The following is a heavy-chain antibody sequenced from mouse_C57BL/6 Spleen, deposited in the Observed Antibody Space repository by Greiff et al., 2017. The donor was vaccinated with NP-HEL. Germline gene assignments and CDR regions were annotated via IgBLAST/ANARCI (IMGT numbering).Heavy chain of an antibody. CDR2: IYPGSGNT. CDR1: GYTFTDYY. D-gene: IGHD2-2*01. CDR3: AHYGYDVAY. Sequence: QVQLQQSGAELVRPGASVKLSCKASGYTFTDYYINWVKQRPGQGLEWIARIYPGSGNTYYNEKFKGKATLTAEKSSSTAYMQLSSLTSEDSAVYFCAHYGYDVAYWGQGTLVTVSA. J-gene: IGHJ3*01. V-gene: IGHV1-76*01.